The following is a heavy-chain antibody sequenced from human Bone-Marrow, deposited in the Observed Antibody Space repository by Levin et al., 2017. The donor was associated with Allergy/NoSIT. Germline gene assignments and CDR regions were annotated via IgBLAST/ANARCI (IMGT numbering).Heavy chain of an antibody. CDR3: ARARYDYGDIDYIDS. CDR2: MYYIGTN. D-gene: IGHD4-17*01. J-gene: IGHJ4*02. V-gene: IGHV4-30-2*01. CDR1: GGSIDSGPYC. Sequence: TSETLSLTCDVSGGSIDSGPYCWSWIRQPPGKGLEWIGYMYYIGTNNYNPSLKSRVTISLDRSRNQVSLNLRSVTAADTAVYFCARARYDYGDIDYIDSWGQGTLVTVSS.